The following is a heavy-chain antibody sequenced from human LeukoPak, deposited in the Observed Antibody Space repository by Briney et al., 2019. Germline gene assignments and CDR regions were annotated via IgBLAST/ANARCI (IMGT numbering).Heavy chain of an antibody. CDR3: ARDPVAGTGGYFDY. J-gene: IGHJ4*02. CDR1: GFTFSSYA. CDR2: ISYDGSNK. Sequence: GRSLRLSCAASGFTFSSYAMHWVRQAPGKGLEWVAVISYDGSNKYYADSVKGRFTISRDNSKNTRYLQMNSLRAEDTAVYYCARDPVAGTGGYFDYWGQGTLVTVSS. V-gene: IGHV3-30-3*01. D-gene: IGHD6-19*01.